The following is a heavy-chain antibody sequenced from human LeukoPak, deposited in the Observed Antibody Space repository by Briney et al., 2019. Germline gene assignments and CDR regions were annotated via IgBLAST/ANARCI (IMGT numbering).Heavy chain of an antibody. D-gene: IGHD6-13*01. Sequence: PGGSLRLSCAASGFRFGDYAMHWVRQAPGKGLEWVSGISWDSAAIGYADSVRGRFTLSRDNAKNSLFLQMSSLRVEDTALYYCTKRARMGIAAAGDGFHIWGQGTMVTVSS. CDR3: TKRARMGIAAAGDGFHI. J-gene: IGHJ3*02. V-gene: IGHV3-9*01. CDR1: GFRFGDYA. CDR2: ISWDSAAI.